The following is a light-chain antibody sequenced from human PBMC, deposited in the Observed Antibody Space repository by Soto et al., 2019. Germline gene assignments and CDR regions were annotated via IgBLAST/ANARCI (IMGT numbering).Light chain of an antibody. V-gene: IGLV1-44*01. CDR3: AAWGASLSGWV. CDR2: SNN. CDR1: SSNIGSHT. J-gene: IGLJ3*02. Sequence: QSALTQPPSASGTPGQRVTIPCSGSSSNIGSHTVNWYQQLPGTAPKLLIYSNNQRPSGVPDRFSGSKSGTSASLAISGLQSEDEADYYCAAWGASLSGWVFGGGTKLTVL.